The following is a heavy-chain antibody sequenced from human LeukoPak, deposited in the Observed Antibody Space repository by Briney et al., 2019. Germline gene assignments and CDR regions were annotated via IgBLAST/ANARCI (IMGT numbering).Heavy chain of an antibody. CDR1: GGSISSYH. V-gene: IGHV4-59*01. Sequence: SETLSLTCTVSGGSISSYHWSWIRQPPGKGLEWIGFFYYSGSTNYNPSLKSRVTISVDTSKNQFSLKLSSVTAADTAVYYCARAPFGSATNNYYMDVWGKGTTVTVSS. D-gene: IGHD3-10*01. CDR3: ARAPFGSATNNYYMDV. CDR2: FYYSGST. J-gene: IGHJ6*03.